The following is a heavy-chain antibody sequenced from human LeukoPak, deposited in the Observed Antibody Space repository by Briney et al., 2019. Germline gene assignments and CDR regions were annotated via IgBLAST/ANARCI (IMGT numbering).Heavy chain of an antibody. J-gene: IGHJ4*02. CDR1: GFTFSTYG. V-gene: IGHV3-30*18. D-gene: IGHD3-10*01. CDR3: AKKAWFRLDY. CDR2: VSYDGSNK. Sequence: PGGSLRLSCAASGFTFSTYGIHWVRQAPGKGLEWVAVVSYDGSNKYYADSVKGRFTISRDNSKNTVYLQMNSLRAEDTAVYYCAKKAWFRLDYWGQGTLVTVSS.